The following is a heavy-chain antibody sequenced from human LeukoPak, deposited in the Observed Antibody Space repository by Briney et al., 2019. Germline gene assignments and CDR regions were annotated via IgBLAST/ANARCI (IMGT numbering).Heavy chain of an antibody. CDR1: GFTFSSYA. CDR2: ISYDGSNK. V-gene: IGHV3-30-3*01. D-gene: IGHD2-15*01. J-gene: IGHJ4*02. CDR3: AKDRGYCSGGSCATIVYYFDY. Sequence: PGGSLRLSCVASGFTFSSYAMHWVRQAPGKGLEWVAVISYDGSNKYYADSVKGRFTISRDNSKNTLYLQMNSLRAEDTAVYYCAKDRGYCSGGSCATIVYYFDYWGQGPLVTVSS.